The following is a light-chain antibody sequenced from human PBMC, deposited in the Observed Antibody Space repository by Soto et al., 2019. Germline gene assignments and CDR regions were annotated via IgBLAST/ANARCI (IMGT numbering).Light chain of an antibody. CDR3: SSYAGSNNFVV. J-gene: IGLJ2*01. CDR1: SSDVGGYNY. CDR2: EVS. Sequence: QSALTRPPSASGSPGQSVTISCTGTSSDVGGYNYVSWYQQHSGKAPNLMIYEVSKRPSGVPDRFSGSKSGNTASLTVSGLQAEDEADYYCSSYAGSNNFVVFGGGTKLTVL. V-gene: IGLV2-8*01.